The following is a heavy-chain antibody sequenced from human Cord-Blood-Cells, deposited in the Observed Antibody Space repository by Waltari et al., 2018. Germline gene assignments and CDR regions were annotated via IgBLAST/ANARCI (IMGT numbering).Heavy chain of an antibody. CDR1: GFTFSSYA. Sequence: QVQLVESGGGVVQPGRSLRLSCAGSGFTFSSYAMHWVRQAPGKGLEWVAVISYDGSNKYYADSVKGRFTISRDNSKNTLYLQMNSLRAEDTAVYYCASELIDAFDIWGQGTMVTVSS. V-gene: IGHV3-30-3*01. CDR2: ISYDGSNK. CDR3: ASELIDAFDI. J-gene: IGHJ3*02.